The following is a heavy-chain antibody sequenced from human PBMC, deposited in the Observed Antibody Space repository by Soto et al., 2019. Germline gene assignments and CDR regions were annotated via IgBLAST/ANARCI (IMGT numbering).Heavy chain of an antibody. V-gene: IGHV4-59*01. Sequence: SVTLSLTCTVSGGSLSSYYWSWIRQPPGKGLEWIGYIYYSGSTNYNPSLKSRVTISVDTSKNQFSLKLSSVTAADTAVYYCARAVDTERNYYYYYYMDVWGKGTTVTVSS. J-gene: IGHJ6*03. CDR2: IYYSGST. CDR3: ARAVDTERNYYYYYYMDV. D-gene: IGHD5-18*01. CDR1: GGSLSSYY.